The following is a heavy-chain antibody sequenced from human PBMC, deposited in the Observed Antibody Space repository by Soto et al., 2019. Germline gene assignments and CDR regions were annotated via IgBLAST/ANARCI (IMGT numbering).Heavy chain of an antibody. CDR1: GGSISSYY. CDR2: IYYSGST. D-gene: IGHD2-15*01. J-gene: IGHJ1*01. Sequence: PSETLSLTCTVSGGSISSYYWSWIRQPPGKGLEWIGYIYYSGSTNYNPSLKSRVTISVDTSKNQFSLKLSSVTAADTAVYYCARVGDRYCSGGSCHLQHWGQGTLVTVSS. CDR3: ARVGDRYCSGGSCHLQH. V-gene: IGHV4-59*01.